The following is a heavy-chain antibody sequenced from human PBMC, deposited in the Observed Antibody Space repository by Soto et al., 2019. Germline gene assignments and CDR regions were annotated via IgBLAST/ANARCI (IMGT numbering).Heavy chain of an antibody. Sequence: EVQLSGSGGGLVQPGGSLRLSCAASGFTFSSYAMSWVRQAPGKGLEWVSAISGSSTSTYYAASVKGRFTISRDNSKNPLYLQMNSLRAEDTAVYYCAKDPSSGFAMENYFDYWGQGTLVTVSS. D-gene: IGHD3-10*01. CDR2: ISGSSTST. V-gene: IGHV3-23*01. CDR3: AKDPSSGFAMENYFDY. J-gene: IGHJ4*02. CDR1: GFTFSSYA.